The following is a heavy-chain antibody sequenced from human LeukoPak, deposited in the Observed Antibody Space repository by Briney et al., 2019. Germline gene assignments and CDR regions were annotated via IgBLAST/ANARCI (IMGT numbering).Heavy chain of an antibody. CDR1: GGSITSSSYY. V-gene: IGHV4-39*01. D-gene: IGHD3-22*01. CDR2: IYYSGST. Sequence: PSETLSLTCTVPGGSITSSSYYWGWIRQPPGMGLEWIGTIYYSGSTYYNPSLKSRVTISVDTSKNQFSLKLSSVTAADTAVYYCARRRYYYDSSGSDFDYWGQGTLVTVSS. J-gene: IGHJ4*02. CDR3: ARRRYYYDSSGSDFDY.